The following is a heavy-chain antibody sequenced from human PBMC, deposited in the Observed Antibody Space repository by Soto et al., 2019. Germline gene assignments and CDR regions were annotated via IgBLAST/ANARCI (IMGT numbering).Heavy chain of an antibody. V-gene: IGHV1-69*13. J-gene: IGHJ3*02. Sequence: SVKVSCKASGGTFSSYAISWVRQAPGQGLEWMGGIIPIFGTANYAQKFQGRVTITADESTSTAYMELSSLRSEDTAVYYCAREQYKWEPHHPDAFDIWGQGTMVTVSS. CDR1: GGTFSSYA. CDR3: AREQYKWEPHHPDAFDI. CDR2: IIPIFGTA. D-gene: IGHD1-26*01.